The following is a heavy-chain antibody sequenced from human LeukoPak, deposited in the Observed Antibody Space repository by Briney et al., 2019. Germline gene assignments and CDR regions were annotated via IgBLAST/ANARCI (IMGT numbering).Heavy chain of an antibody. Sequence: PGGSLRLSCAASGDTFSSHEMNWVRQAPGKGLEWVSYISSSGSTVHYADSVKGRFTSSRDNSKNTLYLQMHSLRVEDTAVYYCAQGRLGYSYGAFDHWGQGTLVTVSS. J-gene: IGHJ4*02. V-gene: IGHV3-48*03. CDR1: GDTFSSHE. D-gene: IGHD5-18*01. CDR2: ISSSGSTV. CDR3: AQGRLGYSYGAFDH.